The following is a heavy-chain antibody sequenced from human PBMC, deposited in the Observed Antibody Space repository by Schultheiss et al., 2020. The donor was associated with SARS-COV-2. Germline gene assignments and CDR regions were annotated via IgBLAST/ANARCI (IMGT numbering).Heavy chain of an antibody. J-gene: IGHJ6*02. CDR2: INHSGST. V-gene: IGHV4-61*01. Sequence: SQTLSLTCTVSGGSVSSGSYYWSWIRQPPGKGLEWIGEINHSGSTNYNPSLKSRVTISVDTSKNQFSLKVSSVTAADTAVYYCARGSFRPGSGWYHRNNGMDVWGQGTTVTVSS. CDR3: ARGSFRPGSGWYHRNNGMDV. CDR1: GGSVSSGSYY. D-gene: IGHD6-19*01.